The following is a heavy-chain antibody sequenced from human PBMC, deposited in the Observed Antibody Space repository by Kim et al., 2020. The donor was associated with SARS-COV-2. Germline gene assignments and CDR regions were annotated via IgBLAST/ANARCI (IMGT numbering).Heavy chain of an antibody. CDR1: GFTFSRYA. D-gene: IGHD4-17*01. V-gene: IGHV3-23*02. Sequence: GGSLRLSCAASGFTFSRYAMSWVRQAPGEGLEWVSGISDSGSNTYYGDSVKGRCSISRDNARNTVNLQMNSLRDEDTAVYYCAKATGNDFDDDLEGWG. CDR2: ISDSGSNT. CDR3: AKATGNDFDDDLEG. J-gene: IGHJ6*02.